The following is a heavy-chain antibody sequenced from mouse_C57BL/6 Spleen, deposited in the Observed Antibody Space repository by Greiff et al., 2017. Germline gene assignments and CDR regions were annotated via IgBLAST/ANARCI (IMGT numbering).Heavy chain of an antibody. V-gene: IGHV1-55*01. Sequence: QVQLKQPGAELVKPGASVKMSCKASGYTFTSYWITWVKQRPGQGLEWIGDIYPGSGSTNYNEKFKSKATLTVDTSSSTAYMQLSSLTSEDSAVYDCSRRWGYDWYFDVWGTGTTVTVSS. CDR1: GYTFTSYW. D-gene: IGHD2-2*01. CDR2: IYPGSGST. CDR3: SRRWGYDWYFDV. J-gene: IGHJ1*03.